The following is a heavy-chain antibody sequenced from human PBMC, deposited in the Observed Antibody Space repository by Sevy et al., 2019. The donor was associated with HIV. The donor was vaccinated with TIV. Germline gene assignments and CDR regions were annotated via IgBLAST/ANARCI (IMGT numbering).Heavy chain of an antibody. CDR3: ARRSLRLGYCTRTGCYSAMDV. CDR1: GGTFSSNA. J-gene: IGHJ6*02. CDR2: IIPLFDTV. Sequence: ASVKVSCKTSGGTFSSNAFTWVRQAPGQGLEWMGGIIPLFDTVDYAQKFQDRVTITTDESRTTAYMELSSLRSEDTAVYYCARRSLRLGYCTRTGCYSAMDVWGQRTTVTVSS. D-gene: IGHD2-2*02. V-gene: IGHV1-69*05.